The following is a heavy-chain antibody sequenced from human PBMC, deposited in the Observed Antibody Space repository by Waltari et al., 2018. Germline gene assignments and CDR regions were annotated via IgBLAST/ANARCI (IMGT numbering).Heavy chain of an antibody. J-gene: IGHJ1*01. Sequence: QVQLQESGPGLVKPSETLSLTCTVSGGSISSYYWSWIRQPPGKGLEWIGYIYYSGSTNYNPSLKSRVTISVDTSKNQCSLKLSSVTAADTAVYYCAQGNYYDSSGYYEGIEYFQHWGQGTLVTVSS. CDR2: IYYSGST. CDR1: GGSISSYY. V-gene: IGHV4-59*01. D-gene: IGHD3-22*01. CDR3: AQGNYYDSSGYYEGIEYFQH.